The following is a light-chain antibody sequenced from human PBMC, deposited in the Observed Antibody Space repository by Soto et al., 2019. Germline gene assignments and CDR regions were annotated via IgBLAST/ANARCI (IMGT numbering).Light chain of an antibody. CDR2: DVS. CDR3: NSYTSYNTQWL. Sequence: QSVLTQPASVSGSPGQSITISCTGTNSDVGGYNYVSWYQQHPGKAPRLLIYDVSNRPSEVSDRFSGSKSGNTASLSISGLRAEDEAHYYCNSYTSYNTQWLFGGGTKLTVL. J-gene: IGLJ2*01. CDR1: NSDVGGYNY. V-gene: IGLV2-14*03.